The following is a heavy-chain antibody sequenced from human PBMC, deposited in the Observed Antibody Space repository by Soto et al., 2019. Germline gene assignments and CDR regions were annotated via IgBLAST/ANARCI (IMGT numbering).Heavy chain of an antibody. CDR2: INPNSGAT. CDR1: GYTFIGYY. Sequence: ASVKVSCKTSGYTFIGYYIHWVRQAPGQGLEWMGWINPNSGATNYAQKFQGGVSMTRDTSITTAYMELSRLRSDDTAVYYCARDLVSTIGDFGFWGQGTPVTVSS. D-gene: IGHD5-12*01. CDR3: ARDLVSTIGDFGF. J-gene: IGHJ4*02. V-gene: IGHV1-2*02.